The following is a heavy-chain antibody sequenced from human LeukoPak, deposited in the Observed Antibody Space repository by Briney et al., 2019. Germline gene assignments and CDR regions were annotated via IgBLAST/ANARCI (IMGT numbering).Heavy chain of an antibody. CDR3: ARVDSIKDAFDM. Sequence: GGSLRLSCAAAGFSFSSYWMSWVRQAPGKGLEGVAFIRFDGSNKYYVDSVKGRFTISRDNSKNTLYLQMNSLRGEDTAVYYCARVDSIKDAFDMWGQGTMVTVSS. CDR2: IRFDGSNK. J-gene: IGHJ3*02. V-gene: IGHV3-30*02. D-gene: IGHD3-22*01. CDR1: GFSFSSYW.